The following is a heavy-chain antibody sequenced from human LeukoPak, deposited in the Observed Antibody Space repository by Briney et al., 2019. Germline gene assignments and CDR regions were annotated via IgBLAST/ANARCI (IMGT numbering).Heavy chain of an antibody. J-gene: IGHJ6*04. D-gene: IGHD2-2*01. CDR1: GFTFSNAW. V-gene: IGHV3-15*01. CDR2: IKSKTDGGTT. CDR3: TTPPAGYCSSTSCPDYYGMDV. Sequence: GGSLRLSCAASGFTFSNAWMSWVRQAPGKGLEWVSRIKSKTDGGTTDYAAPVKGRFTISRDDSKNTLYLQMNSLKTEDTAVYYCTTPPAGYCSSTSCPDYYGMDVWGKGTTVTVSS.